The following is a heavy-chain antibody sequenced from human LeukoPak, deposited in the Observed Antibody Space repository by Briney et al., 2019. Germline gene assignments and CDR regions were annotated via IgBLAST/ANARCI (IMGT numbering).Heavy chain of an antibody. CDR1: GFTFSTYA. V-gene: IGHV3-23*01. Sequence: SGGSLRLSCAASGFTFSTYAMSWVRQAPGKGLEWVSAISGSGGKTYYADPVKGRFTIARDNSKNTPYLQMNSLRAEDTAVYYCAKELDSSGYFDYWGQGTLVTVSS. J-gene: IGHJ4*02. D-gene: IGHD3-22*01. CDR2: ISGSGGKT. CDR3: AKELDSSGYFDY.